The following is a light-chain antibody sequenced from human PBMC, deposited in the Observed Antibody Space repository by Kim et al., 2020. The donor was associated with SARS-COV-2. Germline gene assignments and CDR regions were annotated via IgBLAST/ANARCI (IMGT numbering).Light chain of an antibody. Sequence: DIQLTQSPSFLSASVGDRVSITCRASHDITSYLAWYQQKPGKAPNLLIYSASTLQTGVPSRFSGSGFGTEFTLTISSLQPEDFATYFCQLLNAHYTFGQGARLEIK. CDR2: SAS. V-gene: IGKV1-9*01. J-gene: IGKJ5*01. CDR3: QLLNAHYT. CDR1: HDITSY.